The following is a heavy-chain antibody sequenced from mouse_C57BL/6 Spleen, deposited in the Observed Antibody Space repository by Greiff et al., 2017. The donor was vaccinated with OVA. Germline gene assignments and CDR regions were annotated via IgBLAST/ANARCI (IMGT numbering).Heavy chain of an antibody. D-gene: IGHD1-1*01. Sequence: VQLQESGAELARPGASVKLSCKASGYTFTSYGISWVKQRTGQGLEWIGEIYPRSGNTYYNEKFKGKATLTVDKSSSTAYMELRSLTSEDSAVYFCANYYGSPWFAYWGQGTLVTVSA. J-gene: IGHJ3*01. CDR2: IYPRSGNT. CDR1: GYTFTSYG. V-gene: IGHV1-81*01. CDR3: ANYYGSPWFAY.